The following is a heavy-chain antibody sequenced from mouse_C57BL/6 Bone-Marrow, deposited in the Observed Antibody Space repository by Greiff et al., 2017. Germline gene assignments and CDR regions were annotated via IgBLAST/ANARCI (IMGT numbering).Heavy chain of an antibody. CDR1: GYSITSDY. J-gene: IGHJ3*01. D-gene: IGHD2-3*01. Sequence: EVQGVESGPGLAKPSQTLSLTCSVTGYSITSDYWNWIRKFPGNKLEYMGYISYSGSTYYNPSLKSRISITRDTSKNQYYLQLNSVTTEDTATYYCARSPIYDGSWFAYWGQGTLVTVSA. CDR3: ARSPIYDGSWFAY. CDR2: ISYSGST. V-gene: IGHV3-8*01.